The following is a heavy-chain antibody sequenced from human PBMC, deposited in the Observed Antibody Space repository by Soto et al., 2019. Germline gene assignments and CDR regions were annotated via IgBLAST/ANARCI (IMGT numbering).Heavy chain of an antibody. J-gene: IGHJ4*02. V-gene: IGHV3-21*01. CDR2: ISPSGSYM. Sequence: GGSLRLSCAASGFIFNTYSMDWVRQAPGKGLEWVASISPSGSYMYYGDSLKGRFTVSRDNAKNSLYLQMDSLRADDTAIYYCARFGLVTFDCRGKGTLVTVSS. D-gene: IGHD3-3*01. CDR1: GFIFNTYS. CDR3: ARFGLVTFDC.